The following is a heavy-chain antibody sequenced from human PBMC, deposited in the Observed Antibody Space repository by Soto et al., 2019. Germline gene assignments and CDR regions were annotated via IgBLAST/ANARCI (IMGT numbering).Heavy chain of an antibody. CDR2: TSDVLDGA. D-gene: IGHD2-15*01. Sequence: GSLRLSCVVSGLKLKNYPIAWVRHAPGKGLEFVSTSDVLDGAWYSGSVRGRLAISRDVSRNTVYLQTSSLRVEDTAIYFCSDWRAGGPVNLDHWGPGTRVTV. CDR3: SDWRAGGPVNLDH. J-gene: IGHJ4*01. V-gene: IGHV3-23*01. CDR1: GLKLKNYP.